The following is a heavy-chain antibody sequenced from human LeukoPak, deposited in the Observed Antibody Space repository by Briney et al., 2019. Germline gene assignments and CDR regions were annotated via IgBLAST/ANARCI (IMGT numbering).Heavy chain of an antibody. Sequence: GGSLRLSRAASGFTFSSYSMNWVRQAPGKGLEWVSSISSSSSYIYYADSVKGRFTISRDNAKNSLYLQMNSLRAEDTAVYYCARDRHWGLNWFDPWGQGTLVTVSS. V-gene: IGHV3-21*01. CDR3: ARDRHWGLNWFDP. CDR1: GFTFSSYS. J-gene: IGHJ5*02. D-gene: IGHD7-27*01. CDR2: ISSSSSYI.